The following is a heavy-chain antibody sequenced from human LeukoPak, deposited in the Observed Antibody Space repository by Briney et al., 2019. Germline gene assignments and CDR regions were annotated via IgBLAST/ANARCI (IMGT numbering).Heavy chain of an antibody. J-gene: IGHJ4*02. CDR3: AVGESGAAARGKFDY. V-gene: IGHV1-46*01. D-gene: IGHD6-13*01. Sequence: ASVKVSCKASANSFSTYDFNWVRQATGQGLEWMGIINPSGGSTSYAQKFQGRVTMTRDTSTSTVYMELSSLRSEDTAVYYCAVGESGAAARGKFDYWGQGTLVTVSS. CDR2: INPSGGST. CDR1: ANSFSTYD.